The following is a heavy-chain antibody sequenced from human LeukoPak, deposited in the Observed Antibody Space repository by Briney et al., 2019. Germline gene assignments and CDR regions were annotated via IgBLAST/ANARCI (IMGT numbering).Heavy chain of an antibody. J-gene: IGHJ4*02. CDR2: ISSSSSYI. D-gene: IGHD3-9*01. Sequence: KTGGSLRLSCAASGFTFSSYSMNWVRQAPGKGLEWVSSISSSSSYIYYADSVKGRFTISRDNAKNSLYLQMNSLRAEDTAVYYCASYDILTGYWVYWGQGTLVTVSS. CDR3: ASYDILTGYWVY. CDR1: GFTFSSYS. V-gene: IGHV3-21*01.